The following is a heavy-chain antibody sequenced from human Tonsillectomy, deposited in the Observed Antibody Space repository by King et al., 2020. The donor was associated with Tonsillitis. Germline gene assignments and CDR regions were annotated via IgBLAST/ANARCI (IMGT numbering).Heavy chain of an antibody. D-gene: IGHD1-26*01. V-gene: IGHV4-61*01. CDR1: GGSVSSGSYY. CDR2: IYYSGST. J-gene: IGHJ4*02. Sequence: QLQESGPGLVKPSETLSLTCTVSGGSVSSGSYYWSWIRQPPGKGLEWIGYIYYSGSTNYNPSLKSRVTISVDTPKNHFSLKLSSVTAADMAVYYCARMDSGRYGWADYWGQGTLVTVSS. CDR3: ARMDSGRYGWADY.